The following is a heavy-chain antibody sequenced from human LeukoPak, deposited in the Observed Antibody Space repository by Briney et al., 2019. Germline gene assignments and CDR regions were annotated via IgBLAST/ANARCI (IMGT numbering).Heavy chain of an antibody. CDR3: ARETKNSGSYCRFDY. J-gene: IGHJ4*02. D-gene: IGHD1-26*01. CDR1: GYTFTGYY. V-gene: IGHV1-2*06. Sequence: ASVKVSCKASGYTFTGYYIHWVRQAPGQGFEWMGRISPNSGDTNYAQKFQGRVTMTRDTSINAAYMELSRLKSDDTAVYNCARETKNSGSYCRFDYWGQGTLVTVSS. CDR2: ISPNSGDT.